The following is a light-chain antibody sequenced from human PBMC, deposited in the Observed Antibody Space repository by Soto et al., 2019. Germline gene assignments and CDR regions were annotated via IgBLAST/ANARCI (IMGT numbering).Light chain of an antibody. J-gene: IGKJ5*01. CDR1: QSVSSN. CDR2: GAS. V-gene: IGKV3-15*01. CDR3: QQYNNWPPIN. Sequence: EIVLAQSPVRLSLSPGEKAPLSCSASQSVSSNLAWYQQKPGQAPRLLIYGASTRATGIPARFSGSGSGTEFTLTISSLQSEDFAVYYCQQYNNWPPINFGQGTRLEIK.